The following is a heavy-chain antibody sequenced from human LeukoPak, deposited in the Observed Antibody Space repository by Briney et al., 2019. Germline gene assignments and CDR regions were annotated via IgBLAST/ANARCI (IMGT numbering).Heavy chain of an antibody. CDR1: GFSLSTSGMC. CDR3: ARMPVAGTYYYYGMDV. Sequence: SGPALVKLTQSLTLTCTFSGFSLSTSGMCVSWIRQPPGKALEWLARIDWDDDKYYSTSLKTRLTISKDTSKNQVVLTMTNMDPVDTATYYCARMPVAGTYYYYGMDVWGQGTTVTVSS. J-gene: IGHJ6*02. D-gene: IGHD6-19*01. CDR2: IDWDDDK. V-gene: IGHV2-70*11.